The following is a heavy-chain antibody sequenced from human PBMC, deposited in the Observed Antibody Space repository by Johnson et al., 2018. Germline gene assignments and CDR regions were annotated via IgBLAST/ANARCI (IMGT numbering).Heavy chain of an antibody. CDR1: GGSFSDYY. D-gene: IGHD7-27*01. CDR2: INYSAST. V-gene: IGHV4-34*01. J-gene: IGHJ1*01. CDR3: ARAPLGATRTQYLQH. Sequence: QVQLQQWGAGLLKPSETLSLTCAVYGGSFSDYYWSWIRQPPGKGLEWIGEINYSASTNYNPSLKSRVTISVDTSKNQFSRELSSLIAADTAVYYCARAPLGATRTQYLQHWGQGTLVIVSS.